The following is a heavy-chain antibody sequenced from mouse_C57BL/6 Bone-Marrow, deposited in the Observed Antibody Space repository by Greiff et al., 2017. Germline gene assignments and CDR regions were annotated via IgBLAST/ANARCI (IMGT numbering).Heavy chain of an antibody. V-gene: IGHV1-52*01. CDR2: IDPSDSET. Sequence: QVQLQQSGAELVRPGSSVKLSCKASGYTFTSYWMHWVKQRPIQGLEWIGNIDPSDSETHYNQKFKDKATLTVDKSSSTAYMQLSSLTSEDSAVYYCARGGPTGTANWYFDVWGTGTTVTVSS. D-gene: IGHD4-1*02. CDR1: GYTFTSYW. CDR3: ARGGPTGTANWYFDV. J-gene: IGHJ1*03.